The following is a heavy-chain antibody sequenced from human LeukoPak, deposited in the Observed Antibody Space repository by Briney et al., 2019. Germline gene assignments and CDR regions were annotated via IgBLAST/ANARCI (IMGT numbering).Heavy chain of an antibody. CDR1: GYTFTSYD. Sequence: ASVKVSCKASGYTFTSYDFNWVRQATGQRPEWMGWMSPNSGDTGYAQKFQDRVTMTRNTSISTAYMELSSLRSDDTAVYYCARDAGYSSGWYSDPWGQGTLVTVSS. V-gene: IGHV1-8*01. CDR2: MSPNSGDT. CDR3: ARDAGYSSGWYSDP. D-gene: IGHD6-19*01. J-gene: IGHJ5*02.